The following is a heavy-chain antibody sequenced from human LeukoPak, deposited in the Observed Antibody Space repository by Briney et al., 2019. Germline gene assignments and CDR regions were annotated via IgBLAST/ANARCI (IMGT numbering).Heavy chain of an antibody. CDR2: IYYSGSA. D-gene: IGHD3-10*01. CDR3: ARQQYASGNSYYLDY. Sequence: SETLSLTCTVSGGSISSYYWSWIRQPPGKGLEWIGYIYYSGSANCNPSVKSRVTMSVDTSKNQFSLKLSSVTAADTAVYYCARQQYASGNSYYLDYWGQGTLVTVSS. J-gene: IGHJ4*02. CDR1: GGSISSYY. V-gene: IGHV4-59*08.